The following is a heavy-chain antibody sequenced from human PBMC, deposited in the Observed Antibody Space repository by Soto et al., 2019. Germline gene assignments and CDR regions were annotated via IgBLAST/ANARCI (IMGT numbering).Heavy chain of an antibody. CDR3: VTSNNLFHSYYDN. CDR1: GGSPNAYY. Sequence: PSETLSLTCEVYGGSPNAYYWTWIRQSPGKGLEWIGEINHSGKIHYNPSLESRLTISADTSKRQFSLTLTSVSAADAGMYYCVTSNNLFHSYYDNWGQGTLVTVSS. D-gene: IGHD3-10*01. V-gene: IGHV4-34*01. CDR2: INHSGKI. J-gene: IGHJ4*02.